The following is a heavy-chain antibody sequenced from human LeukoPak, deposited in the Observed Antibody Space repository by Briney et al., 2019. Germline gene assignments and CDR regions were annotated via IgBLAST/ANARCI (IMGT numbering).Heavy chain of an antibody. CDR2: TSYDERNK. CDR3: ARAPKPYDFWSGYLYY. V-gene: IGHV3-30*04. J-gene: IGHJ4*02. D-gene: IGHD3-3*01. Sequence: GGSLRLSCAASGFIFSSNAMHWVRQAPGKGLEWVAATSYDERNKYYGDSVRGRFTISRDNSKNTLYLQMNSLRAEDTAVYYCARAPKPYDFWSGYLYYWGQGTLVTVSS. CDR1: GFIFSSNA.